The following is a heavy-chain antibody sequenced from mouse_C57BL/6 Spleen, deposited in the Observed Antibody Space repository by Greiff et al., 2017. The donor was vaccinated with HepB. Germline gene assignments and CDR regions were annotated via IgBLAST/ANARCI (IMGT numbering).Heavy chain of an antibody. Sequence: ESGPGLVKPSQSLSLTCSVTGYSITSGYYWNWIRQFPGNKLEWMGYISYDGSNNYNPSLKNRISITRDTSKNQFFLKLNSVTTEDTATYYGARVGITRYYFDYWGQGTTLTVSS. D-gene: IGHD2-4*01. J-gene: IGHJ2*01. CDR3: ARVGITRYYFDY. CDR1: GYSITSGYY. CDR2: ISYDGSN. V-gene: IGHV3-6*01.